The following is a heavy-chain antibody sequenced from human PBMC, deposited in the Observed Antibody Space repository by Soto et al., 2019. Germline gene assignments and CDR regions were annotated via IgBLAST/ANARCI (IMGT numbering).Heavy chain of an antibody. D-gene: IGHD1-1*01. V-gene: IGHV1-69*12. Sequence: QVRLVQSGAEVKKPGSSVKVSCKASGGTFRSYALSWVRQAPGQGLEWMGGIVPMFGTANYAQKFQGRVTITADESTSTAYMDLSSLRSEDTAVYYCARGAVESRYNYYYYYGMDVWGQGTTVTVSS. CDR1: GGTFRSYA. J-gene: IGHJ6*01. CDR2: IVPMFGTA. CDR3: ARGAVESRYNYYYYYGMDV.